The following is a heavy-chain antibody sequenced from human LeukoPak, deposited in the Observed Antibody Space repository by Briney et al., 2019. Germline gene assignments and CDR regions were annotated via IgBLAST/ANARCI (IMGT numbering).Heavy chain of an antibody. V-gene: IGHV3-30*03. CDR3: AREREPIAALDY. D-gene: IGHD6-6*01. Sequence: PGGSLRLSCAASGFTFSSYGMHWVRQAPGKGLEWVAVISYDGSNKYYADSVKGRFTISRDNSKNTLYLQMNSLRAEDTAVYYCAREREPIAALDYWGQGTLVTVSS. CDR2: ISYDGSNK. CDR1: GFTFSSYG. J-gene: IGHJ4*02.